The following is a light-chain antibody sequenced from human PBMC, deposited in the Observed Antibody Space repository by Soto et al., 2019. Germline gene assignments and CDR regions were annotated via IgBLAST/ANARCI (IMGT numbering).Light chain of an antibody. CDR1: QDIRNR. Sequence: IQMTQSPPSLSASVGDRVTITCQASQDIRNRLNWYRQKPGKAPEVLIYDASNLATGVPSRFTGSGSDIDFTLSISSLQPEDIATYYCHPYDNPLRLTIGPGTKVNIQ. V-gene: IGKV1-33*01. CDR3: HPYDNPLRLT. J-gene: IGKJ3*01. CDR2: DAS.